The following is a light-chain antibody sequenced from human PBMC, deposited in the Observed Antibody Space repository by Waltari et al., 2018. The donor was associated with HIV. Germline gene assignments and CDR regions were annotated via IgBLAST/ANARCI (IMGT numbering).Light chain of an antibody. V-gene: IGLV1-44*01. Sequence: QSVLTQPPSASGTPGQRVTISCSGSSPNIATNTVNWYQQLPGTAPKLLIYSNNQRPSGVPDRFSGSKSGTSASLAISGLQSEDDADYYCAAWDGSLNGPVFGGGTKLTVL. CDR2: SNN. CDR3: AAWDGSLNGPV. CDR1: SPNIATNT. J-gene: IGLJ2*01.